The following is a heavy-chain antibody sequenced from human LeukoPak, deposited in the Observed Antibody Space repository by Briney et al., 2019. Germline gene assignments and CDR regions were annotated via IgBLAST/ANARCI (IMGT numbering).Heavy chain of an antibody. CDR2: ISSSPIST. Sequence: GGSLRLSCAASGFTFSSYEMNWVRQAPGKGLEWVSGISSSPISTYYADSVKGRFTISRDNSKNTLYLQMNSLRAEDTAVYYCAKGWGKFDYWGQGTLVTVSS. CDR1: GFTFSSYE. D-gene: IGHD3-16*01. CDR3: AKGWGKFDY. V-gene: IGHV3-23*01. J-gene: IGHJ4*02.